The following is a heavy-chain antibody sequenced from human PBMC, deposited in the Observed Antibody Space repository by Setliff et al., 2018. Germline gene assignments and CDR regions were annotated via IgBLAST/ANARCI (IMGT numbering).Heavy chain of an antibody. J-gene: IGHJ5*01. V-gene: IGHV4-34*01. CDR3: ARARYCSGGRCYWAWLDS. CDR2: INHSGST. Sequence: SETLSLTCAVYDGSFSDYYWSWIRQSPERGLEWIGEINHSGSTNYSPSLKSRVTISIDTSKNQFSLKLSSVTAADTAVYYCARARYCSGGRCYWAWLDSWAQGTLVTVS. CDR1: DGSFSDYY. D-gene: IGHD2-15*01.